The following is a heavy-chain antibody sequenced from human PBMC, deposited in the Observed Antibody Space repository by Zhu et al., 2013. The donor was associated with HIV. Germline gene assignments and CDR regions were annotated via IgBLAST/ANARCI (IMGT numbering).Heavy chain of an antibody. CDR3: ARSVGYCSSTSCYATDDY. V-gene: IGHV1-69*01. Sequence: QVQLVQSGAEVKKPGSSVKVSCKASGGTFSSYAISWVRQAPGQGLEWMGGIIPIFGTANYAQKFQGRVTITADESTSTAYMELSSLRSEDTAVYYCARSVGYCSSTSCYATDDYWGQGTLVTVSS. CDR2: IIPIFGTA. D-gene: IGHD2-2*01. J-gene: IGHJ4*02. CDR1: GGTFSSYA.